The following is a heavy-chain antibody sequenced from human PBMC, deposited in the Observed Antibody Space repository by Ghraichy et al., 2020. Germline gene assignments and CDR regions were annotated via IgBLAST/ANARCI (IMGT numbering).Heavy chain of an antibody. D-gene: IGHD4-17*01. CDR3: ARDPRATVTTDYYYGVDV. Sequence: GGSLRLSCAASGFTFSRDSMNWVRQAPGKGLEWISYISSSNRTIFYADSVKGRFTVSRDNAKNSLYLQMNSLRAEDTAMYYCARDPRATVTTDYYYGVDVWGQGTTVTVSS. CDR1: GFTFSRDS. V-gene: IGHV3-48*01. J-gene: IGHJ6*02. CDR2: ISSSNRTI.